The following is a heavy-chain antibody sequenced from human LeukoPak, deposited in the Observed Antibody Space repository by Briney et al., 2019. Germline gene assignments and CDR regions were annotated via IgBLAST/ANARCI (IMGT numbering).Heavy chain of an antibody. CDR2: IRYDGSNK. CDR1: GFTFSSYG. V-gene: IGHV3-30*02. CDR3: ANLDGTPGYSSSWNPPEVQYYYYYYMDV. J-gene: IGHJ6*03. D-gene: IGHD6-13*01. Sequence: GGSLRLSCAASGFTFSSYGMHWVRQAPGKGLEWVAFIRYDGSNKYYADSVKGRFTISRDNSKNTLYLQMNSLRAEDTAVYYCANLDGTPGYSSSWNPPEVQYYYYYYMDVWGKGTTVTVSS.